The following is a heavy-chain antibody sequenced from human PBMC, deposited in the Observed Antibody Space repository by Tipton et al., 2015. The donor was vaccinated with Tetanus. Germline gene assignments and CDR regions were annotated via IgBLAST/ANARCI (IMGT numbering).Heavy chain of an antibody. Sequence: QSGAEVKKPGASVKVSCKASGYTFTSFGINWVRQAPGQGLEWMGWNSGYNGNTNYAQKLQGRVTMTTDTSTNTAYMELRSLRSDGTAVYFCAREYFGSGSNYFVDYWSQGTQVSVSS. V-gene: IGHV1-18*01. CDR3: AREYFGSGSNYFVDY. CDR1: GYTFTSFG. D-gene: IGHD3-10*01. CDR2: NSGYNGNT. J-gene: IGHJ4*02.